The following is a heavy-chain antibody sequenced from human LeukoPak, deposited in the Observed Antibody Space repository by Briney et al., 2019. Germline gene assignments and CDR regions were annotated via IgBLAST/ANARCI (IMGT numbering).Heavy chain of an antibody. J-gene: IGHJ5*02. Sequence: GGSLRLSCAASGFTFDDYAMHWVRQAPGKGLEWVSGISWNSGSIGYADSVKGRFTISRDNAKNSLYLQMNSLRAEDTAVYYCARGRLGEMATIPLWFDPWGQGTLVTVSS. CDR2: ISWNSGSI. CDR1: GFTFDDYA. D-gene: IGHD5-24*01. V-gene: IGHV3-9*01. CDR3: ARGRLGEMATIPLWFDP.